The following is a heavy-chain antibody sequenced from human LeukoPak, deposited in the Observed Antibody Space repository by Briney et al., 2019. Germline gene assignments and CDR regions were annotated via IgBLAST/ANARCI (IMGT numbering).Heavy chain of an antibody. CDR3: ARGNVDTAMVSGVLFLDY. V-gene: IGHV4-34*01. J-gene: IGHJ4*02. Sequence: SETLSLTCAVHGGSFSGYYWSWIRQPPGKGLEWIGEINHSGSTNYNPSLKSRVTISVDTSKNQFSLKLSSVTAADTAVYYCARGNVDTAMVSGVLFLDYWGQGTLVTVSS. CDR1: GGSFSGYY. CDR2: INHSGST. D-gene: IGHD5-18*01.